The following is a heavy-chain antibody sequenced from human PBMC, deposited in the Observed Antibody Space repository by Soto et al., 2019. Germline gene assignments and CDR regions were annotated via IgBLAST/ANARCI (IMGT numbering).Heavy chain of an antibody. V-gene: IGHV1-8*01. J-gene: IGHJ4*02. CDR2: MNPNSGTT. CDR3: ARGERWGVAVAGGGDY. CDR1: GYTFTSYE. Sequence: QVQLVQSGAEVKKPGASVKVSCKASGYTFTSYEVNWVRQAIGEGLEWMGWMNPNSGTTGYTQKFQGRVSMTRDTSISTGYMELSRLTSEDTAVYYGARGERWGVAVAGGGDYWGQGTLVSVSS. D-gene: IGHD6-19*01.